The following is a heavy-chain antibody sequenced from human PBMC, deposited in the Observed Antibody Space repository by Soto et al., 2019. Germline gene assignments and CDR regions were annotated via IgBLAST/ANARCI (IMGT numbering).Heavy chain of an antibody. D-gene: IGHD4-17*01. CDR1: GGSISSSSYY. CDR2: IYYSGST. CDR3: ARLDYGDYVDY. Sequence: SETLSLTCTVSGGSISSSSYYWGWIRKPPGKGLEWIGSIYYSGSTYYNPSLKSRVTISVDTSKNQFSLKLSSVTAADTAVYYCARLDYGDYVDYWGQGTLVTVSS. V-gene: IGHV4-39*01. J-gene: IGHJ4*02.